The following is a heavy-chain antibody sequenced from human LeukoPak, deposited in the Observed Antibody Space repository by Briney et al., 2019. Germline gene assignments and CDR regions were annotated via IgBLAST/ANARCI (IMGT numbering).Heavy chain of an antibody. Sequence: GASVKVSCKASGGTFSSYAISWVRQAPGQGLEWMGRIIPILGIANYAQKFQGRVTTTADKSTSTAYMELSSLRSEDTAVYYCARDPANGSGYAAYWGQGTLVTVSS. CDR3: ARDPANGSGYAAY. CDR2: IIPILGIA. J-gene: IGHJ4*02. CDR1: GGTFSSYA. D-gene: IGHD5-12*01. V-gene: IGHV1-69*04.